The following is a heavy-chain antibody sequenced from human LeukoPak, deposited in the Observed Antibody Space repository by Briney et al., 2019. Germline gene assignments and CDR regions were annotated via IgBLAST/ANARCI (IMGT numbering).Heavy chain of an antibody. CDR2: IRSKAYGGTT. D-gene: IGHD1-26*01. CDR3: TSAVLVTGSGSYPTDY. V-gene: IGHV3-49*04. Sequence: GGSLRLSCTASGFTFGDYAMSWVRQAPGKGLEWVGFIRSKAYGGTTEYAASVKGRFTISRDDSKSIAYLQMNSLKTEDTAVYYCTSAVLVTGSGSYPTDYWGQGTLVTVSS. CDR1: GFTFGDYA. J-gene: IGHJ4*02.